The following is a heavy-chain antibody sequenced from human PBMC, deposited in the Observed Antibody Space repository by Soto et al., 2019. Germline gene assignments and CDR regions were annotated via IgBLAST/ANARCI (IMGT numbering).Heavy chain of an antibody. Sequence: QVQLQQWGAGLLKPSETLSLTCAVYGGSFSGYYWSWIRQPPGKGLEWIGEINHSGNTNYNPSLKSRVTISVDTSKNQFSLKLSSVTAADTAVYYCARQRVLLWFGETDYYMDVWGKGTTVTVSS. V-gene: IGHV4-34*01. CDR3: ARQRVLLWFGETDYYMDV. J-gene: IGHJ6*03. D-gene: IGHD3-10*01. CDR1: GGSFSGYY. CDR2: INHSGNT.